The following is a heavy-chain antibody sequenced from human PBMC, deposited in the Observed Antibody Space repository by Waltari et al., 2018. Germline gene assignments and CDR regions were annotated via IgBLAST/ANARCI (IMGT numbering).Heavy chain of an antibody. CDR3: AKDSYSKGDY. CDR1: GVTFSSFW. Sequence: EVQLVESGGGLVQPGGSLRLSCAASGVTFSSFWMSWVRQAPGKGREWLAKINPDGSVKNYVDSVKGRFTISRDSAKNSLYLQMNSLRAEDTAVYYCAKDSYSKGDYWGQGTLLTVSS. CDR2: INPDGSVK. V-gene: IGHV3-7*03. D-gene: IGHD4-4*01. J-gene: IGHJ4*02.